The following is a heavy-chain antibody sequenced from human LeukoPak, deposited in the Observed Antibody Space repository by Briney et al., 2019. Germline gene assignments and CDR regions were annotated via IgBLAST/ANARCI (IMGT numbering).Heavy chain of an antibody. D-gene: IGHD3-22*01. CDR2: ISYSGST. CDR3: ARARSGYYYDSSGPLGFDY. V-gene: IGHV4-59*08. J-gene: IGHJ4*02. CDR1: GVSISTYS. Sequence: PSETLSLTCTVSGVSISTYSWSWIRQPPGKGLEWIGYISYSGSTSYNPSLRSRVTISVDTSKNQFSLKLSSVTAADTVVYYCARARSGYYYDSSGPLGFDYWGQGTLVTVSS.